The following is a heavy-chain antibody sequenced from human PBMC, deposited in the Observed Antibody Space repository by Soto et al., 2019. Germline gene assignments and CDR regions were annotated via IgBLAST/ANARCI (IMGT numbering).Heavy chain of an antibody. CDR2: ISWNSGSI. CDR1: GFTFADYA. J-gene: IGHJ4*02. Sequence: EVQLVESGGGLVQPGRSLRLSCAASGFTFADYAMHWVRQAPGKGLEWVSGISWNSGSIGYADSVKGRFTISRDNAKNSLYLQMNSLRAEDTALYYCAKDISSSSWDYFDYWGQGNLVTVSS. V-gene: IGHV3-9*01. D-gene: IGHD6-6*01. CDR3: AKDISSSSWDYFDY.